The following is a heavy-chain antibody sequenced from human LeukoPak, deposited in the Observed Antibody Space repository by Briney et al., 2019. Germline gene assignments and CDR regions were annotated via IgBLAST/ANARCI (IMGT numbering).Heavy chain of an antibody. CDR3: VRQFDY. J-gene: IGHJ4*02. CDR1: GGSISGTSYY. Sequence: ASETLSLTCTVSGGSISGTSYYWVWIRQSPGKGLEWIGNLYSSGSTYYNPSLQSRVTISVDTSKNQFSLTLTSVTAADTAVCYCVRQFDYCGQGILVTVSS. V-gene: IGHV4-39*01. CDR2: LYSSGST.